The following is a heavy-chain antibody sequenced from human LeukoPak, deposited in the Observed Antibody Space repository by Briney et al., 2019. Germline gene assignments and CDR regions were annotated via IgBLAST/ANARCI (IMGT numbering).Heavy chain of an antibody. CDR2: IDPSDSYT. CDR3: ARRSGFHDY. D-gene: IGHD2-15*01. J-gene: IGHJ4*02. V-gene: IGHV5-10-1*01. Sequence: WVRQPPGNGLEWMGRIDPSDSYTNYSPSFQGHVTISANKSINTAYLQWSSLKASDTAMYYCARRSGFHDYWGQGTLVTVSS.